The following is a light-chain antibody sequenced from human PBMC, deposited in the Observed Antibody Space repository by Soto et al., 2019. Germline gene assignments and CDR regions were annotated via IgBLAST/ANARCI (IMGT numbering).Light chain of an antibody. Sequence: AIRMTQSPSSFSASTGDRVTITCRASQSIGTYLAWYQQIPERAPKLLIFAASTLQRGVPSRFSGSGSGTDFTLTISCLQSEDFATYYCQQYYIYPPTFGGGTEVEIK. CDR3: QQYYIYPPT. J-gene: IGKJ4*01. CDR2: AAS. CDR1: QSIGTY. V-gene: IGKV1-8*01.